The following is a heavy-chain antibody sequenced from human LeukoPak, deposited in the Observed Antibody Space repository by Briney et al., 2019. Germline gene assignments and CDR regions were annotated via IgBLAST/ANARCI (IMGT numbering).Heavy chain of an antibody. CDR3: ARDGLGYCSGGSCYNAFDI. CDR2: IIPILGIA. V-gene: IGHV1-69*04. J-gene: IGHJ3*02. Sequence: ASVKVSCKASGGTFSSYAISWVRQAPGQGLEWMGRIIPILGIANYAQKFQGRVTITADKSTSTAYMELSSLRSEDTAVYYCARDGLGYCSGGSCYNAFDIWGQGTVVTVSS. CDR1: GGTFSSYA. D-gene: IGHD2-15*01.